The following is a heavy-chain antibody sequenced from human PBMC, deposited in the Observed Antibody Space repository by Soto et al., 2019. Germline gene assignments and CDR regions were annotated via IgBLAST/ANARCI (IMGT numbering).Heavy chain of an antibody. CDR2: INPNSGGT. J-gene: IGHJ4*02. CDR1: GYTFTGYY. D-gene: IGHD6-13*01. V-gene: IGHV1-2*04. CDR3: AREGYSSSWYQKFEFDY. Sequence: QVQLVQSGAEVKKPGASVKVSCKASGYTFTGYYMHWVRQAPGQGLEWMGWINPNSGGTNYAQKCQGWVTMTRDTSISTAYMELSRLRSDDTAVYYCAREGYSSSWYQKFEFDYWGQGTLVTVSS.